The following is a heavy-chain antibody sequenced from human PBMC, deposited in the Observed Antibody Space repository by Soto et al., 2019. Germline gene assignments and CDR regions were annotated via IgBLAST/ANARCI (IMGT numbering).Heavy chain of an antibody. D-gene: IGHD1-7*01. CDR2: IYYSGST. V-gene: IGHV4-39*01. Sequence: PSETLSLTCTVSGGSISSSSYYWGWIRQPPGKGLEWIGSIYYSGSTYYNPSLKSRVTISVDTSKNQFSLKLSSVTAADTAVYYCARTGTTYEFRFDPRAQRTPVTVSS. CDR3: ARTGTTYEFRFDP. CDR1: GGSISSSSYY. J-gene: IGHJ5*02.